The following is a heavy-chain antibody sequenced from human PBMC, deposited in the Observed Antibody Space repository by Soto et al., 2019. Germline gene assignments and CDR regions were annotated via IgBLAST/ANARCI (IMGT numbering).Heavy chain of an antibody. CDR3: VRRAITATTKWGAFDV. V-gene: IGHV3-23*01. CDR1: GFTFSTFV. Sequence: EVQLLESGGGLVQPGGSLRLSCAASGFTFSTFVMNWVRQAPGKGLEWVSIISPGADVSPYTDSVKGRFTISRDNSRRTLHLQMDSLRVEDAAVYFCVRRAITATTKWGAFDVWGQGTAVTVSS. CDR2: ISPGADVS. J-gene: IGHJ3*01. D-gene: IGHD1-20*01.